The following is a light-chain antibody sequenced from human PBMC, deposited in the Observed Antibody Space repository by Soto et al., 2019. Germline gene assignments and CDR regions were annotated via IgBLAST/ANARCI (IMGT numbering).Light chain of an antibody. J-gene: IGLJ2*01. V-gene: IGLV4-69*01. CDR1: SGHSTYA. CDR2: LNSDGSH. Sequence: QAVVTQSPSASASLGASVKLTCTLRSGHSTYAIAWHQQQPEKGPRYLMNLNSDGSHTKGDGIPDRFSGSSSGAERYLTISSLQSEDEADYYCQTWGTGIHVFGGGTKLTV. CDR3: QTWGTGIHV.